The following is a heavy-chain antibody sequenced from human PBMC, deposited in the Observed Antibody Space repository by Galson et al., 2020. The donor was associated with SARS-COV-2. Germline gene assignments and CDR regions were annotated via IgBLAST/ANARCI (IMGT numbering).Heavy chain of an antibody. CDR3: ARATSITIFGVVGWFDP. CDR1: GGSISSGGYY. D-gene: IGHD3-3*01. Sequence: SETLSLTCTVSGGSISSGGYYWSWIRQHPGKGLEWIGYIYYSGSTYYNTYLKSLVTISVDKSKNQFSLKLSSVTAADTAVYYCARATSITIFGVVGWFDPWGQGTLVTVSS. J-gene: IGHJ5*02. CDR2: IYYSGST. V-gene: IGHV4-31*01.